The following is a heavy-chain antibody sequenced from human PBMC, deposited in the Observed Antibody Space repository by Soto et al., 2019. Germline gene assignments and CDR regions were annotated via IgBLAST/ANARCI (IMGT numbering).Heavy chain of an antibody. D-gene: IGHD4-17*01. V-gene: IGHV3-11*01. CDR1: GFTFSDYY. J-gene: IGHJ3*02. CDR3: ARDTDPNTVTPFDI. CDR2: ISSSGSTI. Sequence: GGSLRLSCAASGFTFSDYYMSWIRQAPGKGLEWVSYISSSGSTIYYADSVKGRFTISRDNAKNSLYLQMNSLRAEETAVYYCARDTDPNTVTPFDIWGQGTMVTVSS.